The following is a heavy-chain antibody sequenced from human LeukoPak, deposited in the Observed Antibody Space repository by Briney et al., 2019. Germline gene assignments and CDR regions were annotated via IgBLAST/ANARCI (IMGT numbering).Heavy chain of an antibody. J-gene: IGHJ6*02. CDR1: GGSISSYY. V-gene: IGHV4-4*07. CDR3: ARTKGIAAAGTIRPYYYYGMDV. CDR2: IYTSGST. Sequence: SETLSLTCTVSGGSISSYYWSWIRQPAGKGLEWIGRIYTSGSTNYNPSLKSRVTISVDTSKNQFSLKLSSVTAADTAVYYCARTKGIAAAGTIRPYYYYGMDVWGQGTTVTVSS. D-gene: IGHD6-13*01.